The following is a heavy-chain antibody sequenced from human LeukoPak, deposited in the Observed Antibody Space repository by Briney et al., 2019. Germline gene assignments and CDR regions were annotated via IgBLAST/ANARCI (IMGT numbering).Heavy chain of an antibody. J-gene: IGHJ4*02. Sequence: PGGSLRLSCAASGFTFSSYSMNWVRQAPGKGLEWVSSISSSSSYIYYADSVKGRFTISRDNAKNSLYLQMNSLRAGDTAVYYCARDPKTYYYDSSGYPVYWGQGTLVTVSS. V-gene: IGHV3-21*01. D-gene: IGHD3-22*01. CDR3: ARDPKTYYYDSSGYPVY. CDR1: GFTFSSYS. CDR2: ISSSSSYI.